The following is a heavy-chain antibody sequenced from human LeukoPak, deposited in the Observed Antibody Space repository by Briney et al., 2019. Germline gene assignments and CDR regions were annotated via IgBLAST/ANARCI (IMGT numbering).Heavy chain of an antibody. J-gene: IGHJ4*02. CDR3: AKDRHYSGSYAADIDY. Sequence: GGSLRLSCAASGFAFSSYAMSWVRQAPGKGLEWVSAVSGGGGSTYYADSVKGRFTISRDNSKNTLYLQMNSLRAEDTAVYYCAKDRHYSGSYAADIDYWGQGTLVAVSS. V-gene: IGHV3-23*01. CDR2: VSGGGGST. D-gene: IGHD1-26*01. CDR1: GFAFSSYA.